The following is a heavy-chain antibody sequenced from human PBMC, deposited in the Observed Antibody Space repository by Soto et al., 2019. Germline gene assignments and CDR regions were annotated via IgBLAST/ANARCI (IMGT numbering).Heavy chain of an antibody. CDR3: ARHPRKYCSSTRCYLGFAFDI. J-gene: IGHJ3*02. D-gene: IGHD2-2*01. CDR1: GGSFSGYY. Sequence: SETLSLTCAVYGGSFSGYYWSWIRQPPGKGLEWIGEINHSGSSNYNPSLKSRVTISVDTSKNQFSLKLSSVTAADTAVYYCARHPRKYCSSTRCYLGFAFDIWGQGTMVTVS. CDR2: INHSGSS. V-gene: IGHV4-34*01.